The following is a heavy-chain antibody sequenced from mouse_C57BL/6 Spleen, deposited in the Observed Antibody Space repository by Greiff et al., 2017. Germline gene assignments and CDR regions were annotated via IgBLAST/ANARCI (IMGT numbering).Heavy chain of an antibody. V-gene: IGHV1-52*01. CDR1: GYTFTSYW. Sequence: QVQLQQPGAELVRPGSSVKLSCKASGYTFTSYWMHWVKQRPIQGLEWIGNIDPSDSETHYNQKFKDKATLTVDKSSSTAYMQLSSLTSEDSAVYYCAREGGNYGYFDVWVTGTTVTVSS. CDR2: IDPSDSET. J-gene: IGHJ1*03. CDR3: AREGGNYGYFDV. D-gene: IGHD2-1*01.